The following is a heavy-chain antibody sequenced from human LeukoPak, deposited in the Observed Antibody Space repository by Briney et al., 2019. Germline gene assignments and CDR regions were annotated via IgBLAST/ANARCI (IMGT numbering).Heavy chain of an antibody. D-gene: IGHD6-19*01. J-gene: IGHJ4*02. CDR3: ARGSGSPYFDY. Sequence: PSETLSLTCAVYGGSFSGYYWSWIRQPPGKGLEWIGEINHSGSTNYNPSLKSRVTISVDTSKNQFSLKLSSVTAADTAMYYCARGSGSPYFDYWGQGILVTVSS. CDR2: INHSGST. V-gene: IGHV4-34*01. CDR1: GGSFSGYY.